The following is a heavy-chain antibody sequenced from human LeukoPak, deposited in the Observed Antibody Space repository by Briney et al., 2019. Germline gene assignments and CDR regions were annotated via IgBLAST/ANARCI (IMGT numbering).Heavy chain of an antibody. CDR1: GYSFTSYW. CDR3: ARPTTGYCSSTSCSGWSNYYFDY. D-gene: IGHD2-2*01. CDR2: IYPGDSDT. Sequence: GESLKISRKGSGYSFTSYWIGWVRQMPGKGLEWMGIIYPGDSDTRYSPSFQGQVTISADKSISTAYLQWSSLKASDTAMYYCARPTTGYCSSTSCSGWSNYYFDYWGQGTLVTVSS. V-gene: IGHV5-51*01. J-gene: IGHJ4*02.